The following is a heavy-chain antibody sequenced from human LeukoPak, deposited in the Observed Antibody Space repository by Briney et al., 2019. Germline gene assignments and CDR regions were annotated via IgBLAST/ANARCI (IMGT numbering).Heavy chain of an antibody. V-gene: IGHV4-34*01. CDR2: INHSGST. CDR3: ARDPYQRGYSGYDDAFDI. D-gene: IGHD5-12*01. CDR1: GGSFSGYY. J-gene: IGHJ3*02. Sequence: PSETLSLTCAVYGGSFSGYYWSWIRQPPGKGLEWIGEINHSGSTNYNPSLKSRVTISVDTSKNQFSLKLSSVTAADTAVYYCARDPYQRGYSGYDDAFDIWGQGTMVTVSS.